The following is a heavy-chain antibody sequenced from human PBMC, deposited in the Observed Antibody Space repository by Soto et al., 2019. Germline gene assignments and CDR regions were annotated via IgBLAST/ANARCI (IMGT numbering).Heavy chain of an antibody. CDR3: ARDLYGSGSYYASDY. D-gene: IGHD3-10*01. CDR1: GYTFTGYY. CDR2: INPNSGGT. V-gene: IGHV1-2*02. J-gene: IGHJ4*02. Sequence: ASVKVSCKASGYTFTGYYMHWVRQAPGQGLEWMGWINPNSGGTNYAQKFQGRVTMTRDTSISTAYMELSRLRSDDTAVYYCARDLYGSGSYYASDYWGQGTPVTVSS.